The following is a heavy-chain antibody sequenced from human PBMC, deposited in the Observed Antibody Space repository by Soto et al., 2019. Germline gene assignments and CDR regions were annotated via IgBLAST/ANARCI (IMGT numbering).Heavy chain of an antibody. Sequence: QVQLQESGPGLVKPSQTLSLTCTVSGGSISSGDYYWSWIRQPPGKALEWIGYIYYSGSTYYNPSLNSRVTISVDTSQSQFSLKLSSVTAADTAVYYCARSYDSSGYLFDPWGQGTLVTVSS. CDR3: ARSYDSSGYLFDP. V-gene: IGHV4-30-4*01. CDR2: IYYSGST. D-gene: IGHD3-22*01. J-gene: IGHJ5*02. CDR1: GGSISSGDYY.